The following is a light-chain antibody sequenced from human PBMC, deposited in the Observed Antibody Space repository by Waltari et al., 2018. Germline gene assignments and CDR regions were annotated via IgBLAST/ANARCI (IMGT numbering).Light chain of an antibody. CDR3: QVWDSSTSEVV. CDR2: DDS. CDR1: DIGSKR. J-gene: IGLJ2*01. Sequence: SYVLIQPPSVSLAPGKTARITCGGNDIGSKRVHWYQQKPGQAPLLGVSDDSDRPSGIPERFSGSNSGNTATLTVYRVEAGDEADYYCQVWDSSTSEVVFGGGTKLTVL. V-gene: IGLV3-21*03.